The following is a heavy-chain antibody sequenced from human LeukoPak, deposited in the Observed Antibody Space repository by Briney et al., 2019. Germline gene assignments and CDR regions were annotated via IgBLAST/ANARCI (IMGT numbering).Heavy chain of an antibody. V-gene: IGHV1-69*05. CDR1: AGTFSSYS. J-gene: IGHJ4*02. D-gene: IGHD3-3*01. CDR2: IIPIFGTA. CDR3: AREARFFGFDY. Sequence: SVKVSCKPAAGTFSSYSISWVRQAPEQGLEWMGGIIPIFGTANYAQKFQGRVTITTDESTSTAYMELSSLRSEDTAVYYCAREARFFGFDYWGQGTLVTVSS.